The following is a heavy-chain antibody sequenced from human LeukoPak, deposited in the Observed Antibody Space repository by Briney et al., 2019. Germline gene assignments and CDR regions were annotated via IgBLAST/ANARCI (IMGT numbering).Heavy chain of an antibody. Sequence: SETLSLTCTVSGGSISSSSYYWGWIRQPPGKGLEWIGSIYYSGSTCYNPSLKSRVAISVDTSKNQFSLKLRSVTAADTAVYYCGHSGSYYLFDYWGQGTLVTVSS. CDR3: GHSGSYYLFDY. J-gene: IGHJ4*02. D-gene: IGHD1-26*01. CDR2: IYYSGST. CDR1: GGSISSSSYY. V-gene: IGHV4-39*01.